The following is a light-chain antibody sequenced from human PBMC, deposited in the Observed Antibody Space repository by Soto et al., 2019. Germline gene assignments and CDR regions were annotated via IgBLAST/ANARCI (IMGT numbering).Light chain of an antibody. J-gene: IGKJ4*01. Sequence: DIQMTQSPSSLSASVGDRVTITCRASQSISTYLNWYQQKPGKAPNLLIYAVSSLQSAVPSRFGGSGSGTDFTLTISSLQPEDFATYYCQQSYSPAHTFAGGTKVEIK. CDR2: AVS. CDR3: QQSYSPAHT. V-gene: IGKV1-39*01. CDR1: QSISTY.